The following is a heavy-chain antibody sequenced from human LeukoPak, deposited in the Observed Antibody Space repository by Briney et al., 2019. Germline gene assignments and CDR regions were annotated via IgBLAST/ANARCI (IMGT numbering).Heavy chain of an antibody. D-gene: IGHD3-22*01. V-gene: IGHV4-34*01. CDR1: GGSFRGYY. CDR2: INHSGST. CDR3: ARGDYYYDSSGYYKYFAY. J-gene: IGHJ4*02. Sequence: SSETLSLTCAVYGGSFRGYYWSWIRQPPGKGLEWIWEINHSGSTNYNPSLKSRVTISVDPSKNQFSLKLSSVTAAETAVYYCARGDYYYDSSGYYKYFAYWGQGTLVTASS.